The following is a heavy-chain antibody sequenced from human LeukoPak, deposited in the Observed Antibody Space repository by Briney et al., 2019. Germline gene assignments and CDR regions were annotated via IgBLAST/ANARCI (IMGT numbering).Heavy chain of an antibody. CDR3: AKGPLGGGWYEGEYYFDY. Sequence: GGSLRLSCAASGFTFSSYGMHWVRQAPGKGLEWVAFIRYDGSNKYYADSVKGRFTISRDNSKNTLYLQMNSLRAEDTAVYYCAKGPLGGGWYEGEYYFDYWGQGTLVTVSS. CDR1: GFTFSSYG. CDR2: IRYDGSNK. V-gene: IGHV3-30*02. J-gene: IGHJ4*02. D-gene: IGHD6-19*01.